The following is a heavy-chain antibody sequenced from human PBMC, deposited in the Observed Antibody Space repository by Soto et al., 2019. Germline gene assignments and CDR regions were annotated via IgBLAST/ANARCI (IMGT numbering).Heavy chain of an antibody. CDR2: IGGSGAST. CDR3: AKGSGSRRPYYFDY. D-gene: IGHD2-2*01. V-gene: IGHV3-23*01. J-gene: IGHJ4*02. Sequence: EVQLLESGGGLVQPGGSLRLSCATSGFTFSSYVMSWVRQAPGKGLAWVSAIGGSGASTYYADSVKGRFTISRDNSKNTLYLQMNSLRAEDTAVYYCAKGSGSRRPYYFDYWGQGTLVTVSS. CDR1: GFTFSSYV.